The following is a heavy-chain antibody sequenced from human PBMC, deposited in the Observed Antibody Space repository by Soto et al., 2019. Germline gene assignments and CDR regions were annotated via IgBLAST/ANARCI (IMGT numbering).Heavy chain of an antibody. CDR1: GGTFSSYA. V-gene: IGHV1-69*13. CDR3: ARDMEVASNYYYYGMDV. J-gene: IGHJ6*02. D-gene: IGHD2-15*01. CDR2: IIPIFGTA. Sequence: GASVKVSCKASGGTFSSYAISWVRQAPGQGLEWMGGIIPIFGTANYAQKFQGRVTITADESTSTVYMELSSLRSEDTAVYYCARDMEVASNYYYYGMDVWGQGTTVTVSS.